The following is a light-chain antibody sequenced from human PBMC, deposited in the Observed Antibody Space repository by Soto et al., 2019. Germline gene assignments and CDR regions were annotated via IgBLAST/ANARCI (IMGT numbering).Light chain of an antibody. CDR3: SSYGGSNNFV. V-gene: IGLV2-8*01. CDR1: TSDVGAYNY. J-gene: IGLJ1*01. Sequence: QSVLTQPPSASGSPGQSVTISCTGTTSDVGAYNYVSWYQQHPGKAPKLMIYEVRNRPAGVPDRFSGSKSGNTASLTVSGLQADDEADYYCSSYGGSNNFVFGTGTKVTVL. CDR2: EVR.